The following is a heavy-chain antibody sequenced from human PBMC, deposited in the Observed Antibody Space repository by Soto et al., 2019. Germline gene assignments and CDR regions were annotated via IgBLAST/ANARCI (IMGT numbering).Heavy chain of an antibody. CDR3: ARDFRSPRVRRDIQGPYYGMDV. Sequence: GGSLRLSCAASGFTFSSYAMHWVRQAPGKGLEWVAVISYDGSNKYYADSVKGRFTISRDNSKNTLYLQMNSLRAEDTAVYYCARDFRSPRVRRDIQGPYYGMDVWGQGTTVTVSS. J-gene: IGHJ6*02. D-gene: IGHD5-12*01. CDR1: GFTFSSYA. V-gene: IGHV3-30-3*01. CDR2: ISYDGSNK.